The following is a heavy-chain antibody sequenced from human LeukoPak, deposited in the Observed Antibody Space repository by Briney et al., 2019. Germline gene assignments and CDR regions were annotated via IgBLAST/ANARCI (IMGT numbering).Heavy chain of an antibody. CDR1: GFIFRNYA. D-gene: IGHD2-2*02. J-gene: IGHJ4*02. Sequence: PGGSLRLSCVASGFIFRNYAMSWVRQAPGKGLEWVSVISGSGGSTYYADSVKGRFTISRDNSKNTLYLQMNSLRAEDTAVYYCAGRDIVVVPAAIVYWGQGTLVTVSS. V-gene: IGHV3-23*01. CDR3: AGRDIVVVPAAIVY. CDR2: ISGSGGST.